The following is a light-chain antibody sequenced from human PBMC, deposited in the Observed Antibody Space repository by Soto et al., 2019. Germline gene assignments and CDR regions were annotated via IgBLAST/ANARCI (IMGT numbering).Light chain of an antibody. CDR3: QKYNSATRT. J-gene: IGKJ1*01. V-gene: IGKV1-27*01. CDR2: AAS. Sequence: DIQMTQSPSSLSSSLGDRVTITCRASQGISNYLAWYQQKPGKVPKLLIYAASTLQSGVPSRFSGSGSGTDFTLTISSLQNEDVATYYCQKYNSATRTFGQGTKVDIK. CDR1: QGISNY.